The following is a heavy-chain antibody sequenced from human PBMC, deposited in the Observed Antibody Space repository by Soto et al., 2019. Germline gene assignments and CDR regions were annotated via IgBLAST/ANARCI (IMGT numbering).Heavy chain of an antibody. CDR1: GDTLSSNSAA. V-gene: IGHV6-1*01. Sequence: QTLSHTCAISGDTLSSNSAARNWIRQSPSRGLEWLGRTYYRSKWYNDYAVSVKSRITINPDTSKNQFSLQLNSVTPEDTAVYYCARDPGIPSNWFDPWGQGTLVTGSS. J-gene: IGHJ5*02. CDR3: ARDPGIPSNWFDP. CDR2: TYYRSKWYN. D-gene: IGHD1-1*01.